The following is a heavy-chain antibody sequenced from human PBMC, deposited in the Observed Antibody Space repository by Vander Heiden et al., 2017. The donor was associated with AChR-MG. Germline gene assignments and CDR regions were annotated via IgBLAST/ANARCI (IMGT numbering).Heavy chain of an antibody. D-gene: IGHD2-15*01. V-gene: IGHV3-30-3*01. Sequence: QVQLVESGGGVVQPGRSLRLSCAASGFTFRSYAMHWVRQAPGKGLEWVAVISYDGSNKYYADSVKGRFTISRDNSKNTLYLQMNSLRAEDTAVYYCARDRASVVVAATLYYWGQGTLVTVSS. CDR3: ARDRASVVVAATLYY. CDR1: GFTFRSYA. CDR2: ISYDGSNK. J-gene: IGHJ4*02.